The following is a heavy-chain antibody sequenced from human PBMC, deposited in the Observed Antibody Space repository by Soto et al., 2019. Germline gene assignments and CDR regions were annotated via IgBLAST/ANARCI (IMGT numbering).Heavy chain of an antibody. V-gene: IGHV1-18*01. D-gene: IGHD3-9*01. Sequence: GASVKVSCKASGYTFTSYGISWVRQAPGQGLERMGWISAYYGNTNYAQKLQGRVSMTTDTSTSTAYMELRSLRSDDTAVYYCARDQRTYYDILTTYYYGMDVWGQGTTVTVSS. CDR2: ISAYYGNT. J-gene: IGHJ6*02. CDR3: ARDQRTYYDILTTYYYGMDV. CDR1: GYTFTSYG.